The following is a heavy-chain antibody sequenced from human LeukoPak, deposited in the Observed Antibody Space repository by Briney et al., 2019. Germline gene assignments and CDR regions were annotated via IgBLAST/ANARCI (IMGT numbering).Heavy chain of an antibody. V-gene: IGHV1-69*13. CDR1: GGTFSSYA. CDR3: ARVGPYSGSYGGWFDP. Sequence: SVKVSCKASGGTFSSYAISWVRQAPGQGLEWMGGIIPIFGTANYAQKFQGRVTITADESTSTAYMELSSLRSEDTAVYYCARVGPYSGSYGGWFDPWGQGTLVTVPS. J-gene: IGHJ5*02. CDR2: IIPIFGTA. D-gene: IGHD1-26*01.